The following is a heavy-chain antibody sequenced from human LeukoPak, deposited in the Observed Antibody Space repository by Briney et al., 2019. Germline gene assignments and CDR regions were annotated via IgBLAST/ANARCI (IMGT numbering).Heavy chain of an antibody. CDR1: GFSFSSYE. V-gene: IGHV3-48*03. CDR2: ISSSGRTT. Sequence: GGSLRLSCAASGFSFSSYEMNWVRQAPGKGLQWLSYISSSGRTTYYADSVKGRFTISRDNAKNSLYLQMNSLRAEDTALYYCARGVYSSGWYGFDYWGQGTLVTASS. D-gene: IGHD6-19*01. CDR3: ARGVYSSGWYGFDY. J-gene: IGHJ4*02.